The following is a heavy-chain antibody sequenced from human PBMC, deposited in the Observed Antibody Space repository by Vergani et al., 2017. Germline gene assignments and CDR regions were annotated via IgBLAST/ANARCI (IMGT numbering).Heavy chain of an antibody. V-gene: IGHV3-73*01. CDR3: TRLGGYCSGGSCYSADY. D-gene: IGHD2-15*01. CDR2: IRSKANSYAT. J-gene: IGHJ4*02. CDR1: GFTFSGSA. Sequence: VQLVESGGGLVQPGGSLKLSCAASGFTFSGSAMHWVRQASGKGLEWVGRIRSKANSYATAYAASVKGRFTISRDDSKNTAYLQMNSLKTEDTAVYYCTRLGGYCSGGSCYSADYWGQGTLVTVSS.